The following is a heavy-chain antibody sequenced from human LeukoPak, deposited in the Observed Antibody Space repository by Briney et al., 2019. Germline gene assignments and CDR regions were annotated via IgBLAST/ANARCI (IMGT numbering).Heavy chain of an antibody. D-gene: IGHD1-26*01. CDR2: IYPGDSDT. CDR1: GYSFTTYW. V-gene: IGHV5-51*01. J-gene: IGHJ6*03. CDR3: ARRGSSPTLDYYYMDV. Sequence: GESLKIYCKASGYSFTTYWIAWVRQMPGKGLEWMGIIYPGDSDTRYSPSFQGQVTISADKSISTAYLQWSSLKASDSAMYYCARRGSSPTLDYYYMDVWGKGTTVTVSS.